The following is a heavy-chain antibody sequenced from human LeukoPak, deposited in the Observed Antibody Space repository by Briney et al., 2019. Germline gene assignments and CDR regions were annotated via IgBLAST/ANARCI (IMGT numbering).Heavy chain of an antibody. CDR1: GFTFDDYA. V-gene: IGHV3-9*01. D-gene: IGHD6-6*01. CDR3: AKDFVQQLGDAFDI. CDR2: ISWNSGSI. Sequence: GGSLRLSCAASGFTFDDYAMHWVRQAPGKGLEWVSGISWNSGSIGYADSVKGRFTISRDNAKNSLYLQMNSLRAEGTALYYCAKDFVQQLGDAFDIWGQGTMVTVSS. J-gene: IGHJ3*02.